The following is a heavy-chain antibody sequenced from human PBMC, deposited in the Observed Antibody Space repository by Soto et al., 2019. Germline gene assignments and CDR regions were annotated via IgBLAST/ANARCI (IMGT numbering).Heavy chain of an antibody. Sequence: GGSLTLSCAASGFTFSSYSMNWVRQAPGKGLEMVSSISSSSRYIYYADSVKGRFTISRDNAKNSLYLQMNSLRAEDTAVYYCARDEDWNYGYDYWGQGTLVIVSS. D-gene: IGHD1-7*01. CDR2: ISSSSRYI. CDR1: GFTFSSYS. J-gene: IGHJ4*02. V-gene: IGHV3-21*01. CDR3: ARDEDWNYGYDY.